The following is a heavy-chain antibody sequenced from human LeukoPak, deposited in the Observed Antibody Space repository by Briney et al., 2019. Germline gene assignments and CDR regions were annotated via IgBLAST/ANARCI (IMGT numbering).Heavy chain of an antibody. CDR2: IRPNSGAT. V-gene: IGHV1-46*01. CDR3: AREPGDSTFYFDY. Sequence: ASVKVSCKASGYSFISSYIHWVRQAPGQGPEWMGIIRPNSGATGYPQRFQGRVTMTRDTSTSTVYMELSSLSSEDTAVYYCAREPGDSTFYFDYWGQGTTVTVSS. D-gene: IGHD5-18*01. CDR1: GYSFISSY. J-gene: IGHJ4*03.